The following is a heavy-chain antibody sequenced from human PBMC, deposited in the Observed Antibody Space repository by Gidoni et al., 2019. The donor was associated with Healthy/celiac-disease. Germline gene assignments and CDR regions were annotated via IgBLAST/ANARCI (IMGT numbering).Heavy chain of an antibody. CDR3: ATLLTGYYNH. CDR1: GFTFSSYA. J-gene: IGHJ4*02. V-gene: IGHV3-23*04. CDR2: ISGSGGST. D-gene: IGHD3-9*01. Sequence: EVQLVESGGGLVQPGGSLRLSCAASGFTFSSYAMSWVRQAPGKGLGWGSAISGSGGSTYYADSGKGRFTISRDNSKNTLYLQMNSLRAEDTAVYYCATLLTGYYNHWGQGTLVTVSS.